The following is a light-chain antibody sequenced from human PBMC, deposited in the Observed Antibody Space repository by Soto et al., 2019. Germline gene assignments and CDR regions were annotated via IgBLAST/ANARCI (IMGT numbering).Light chain of an antibody. CDR3: QVWDSSSDHVM. CDR1: NIGSYS. J-gene: IGLJ3*02. Sequence: SYDLTQSPSVSVAPGQTARITCGGNNIGSYSVHWYQQKPGQAPVLVVYDDRDRPSGIPERFSGSNSGNTATLTISRVEAGDEADYYCQVWDSSSDHVMFGGGTKVTVL. CDR2: DDR. V-gene: IGLV3-21*02.